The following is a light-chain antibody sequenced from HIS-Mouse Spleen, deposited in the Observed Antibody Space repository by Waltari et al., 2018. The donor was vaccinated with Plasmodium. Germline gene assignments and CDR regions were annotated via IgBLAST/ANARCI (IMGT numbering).Light chain of an antibody. CDR2: EDS. V-gene: IGLV3-10*01. Sequence: SYELTQPPSVSVSPAQTARITCSGDALPKKYAYWYQQKSGTAPVLVISEDSKRPSRIPERFSGSSSGTMATLTISGAQVEDEADYYCYSTDSSGNHRVFGGGTKLTVL. CDR1: ALPKKY. CDR3: YSTDSSGNHRV. J-gene: IGLJ3*02.